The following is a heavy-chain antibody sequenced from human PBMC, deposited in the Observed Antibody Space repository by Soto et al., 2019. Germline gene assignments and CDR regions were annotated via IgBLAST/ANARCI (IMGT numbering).Heavy chain of an antibody. J-gene: IGHJ6*02. V-gene: IGHV3-30*18. CDR2: ISYDGSNK. CDR1: GFTFSTYG. Sequence: PGGSLRLSCAASGFTFSTYGMHWVRQAPGKGLDWVALISYDGSNKYYADSVKGRFTISRDNSKNTLYLQINSLRAEDTAVYYCAKDMFPTDYYYYGMDVWGQGTTVTVCS. D-gene: IGHD3-10*02. CDR3: AKDMFPTDYYYYGMDV.